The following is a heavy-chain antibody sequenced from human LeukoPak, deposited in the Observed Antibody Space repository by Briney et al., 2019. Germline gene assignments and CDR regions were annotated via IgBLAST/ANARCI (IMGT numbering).Heavy chain of an antibody. D-gene: IGHD5-18*01. CDR1: GYTFTTFG. V-gene: IGHV1-18*01. J-gene: IGHJ4*02. Sequence: GASVKVSCKTSGYTFTTFGTNWVRQAPGQGLEWMGWISPYNGNTNYAQKLQGRVTMTTDTSTNTAYMELRSLRSDDTAVYYCARDKGRAYSYGYVDYWGQGTLVTVS. CDR3: ARDKGRAYSYGYVDY. CDR2: ISPYNGNT.